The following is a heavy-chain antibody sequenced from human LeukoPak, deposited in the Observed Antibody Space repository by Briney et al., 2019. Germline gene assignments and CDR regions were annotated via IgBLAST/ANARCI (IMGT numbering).Heavy chain of an antibody. Sequence: SETLSLTCTVSGGSISSYYWSWIRQPAGKGLEWIGRIYTSGSTYYNPSLKSRVTRSVDTSKNQFSLKLSSVTAADTAVYYCARHAIDSSGYYLDYFDYWGQGTLVTVSS. CDR3: ARHAIDSSGYYLDYFDY. CDR1: GGSISSYY. D-gene: IGHD3-22*01. J-gene: IGHJ4*02. V-gene: IGHV4-4*07. CDR2: IYTSGST.